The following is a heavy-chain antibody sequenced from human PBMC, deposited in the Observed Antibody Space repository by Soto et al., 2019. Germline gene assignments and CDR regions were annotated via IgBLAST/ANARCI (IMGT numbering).Heavy chain of an antibody. Sequence: GGSLRLSCAAFGFTFSDYYMSWIRQAPGKGLEWVSYISSSGSTIYYADSVKGRFTISRDNAKNSLYLQMNSLRAENTAVYYCARDLTAYGSGSYSNGFDYWGQGTLVTVSS. CDR1: GFTFSDYY. J-gene: IGHJ4*02. CDR3: ARDLTAYGSGSYSNGFDY. D-gene: IGHD3-10*01. V-gene: IGHV3-11*01. CDR2: ISSSGSTI.